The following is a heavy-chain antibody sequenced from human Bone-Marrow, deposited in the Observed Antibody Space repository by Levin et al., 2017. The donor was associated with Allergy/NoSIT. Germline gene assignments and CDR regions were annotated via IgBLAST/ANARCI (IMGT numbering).Heavy chain of an antibody. Sequence: SQTLSLTCTVSGGSIRSAGYHWTWIRQYPGKGLEWIGYISYRGSTYFNPSLKSRLTMSIDTSEQHFSLNLTSVSAADTAIYYCARLDGYSFDYRGQGALVTVSS. J-gene: IGHJ4*02. CDR1: GGSIRSAGYH. CDR3: ARLDGYSFDY. CDR2: ISYRGST. V-gene: IGHV4-31*03. D-gene: IGHD1-1*01.